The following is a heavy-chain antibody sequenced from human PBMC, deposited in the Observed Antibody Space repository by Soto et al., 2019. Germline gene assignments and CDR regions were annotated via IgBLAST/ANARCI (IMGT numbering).Heavy chain of an antibody. CDR1: GFTFSSYG. CDR2: IWYDGSNK. Sequence: QVQLVESGGGVVQPGRSLRLSCAASGFTFSSYGMHWVRQAPGKGLEWVAVIWYDGSNKYYADSVKGRFTISRDNSKNTLYLQMNSLRAEDTAVYYCARGDILAGYARYYYYSGMDVWGQGTTVTVSS. CDR3: ARGDILAGYARYYYYSGMDV. D-gene: IGHD3-9*01. V-gene: IGHV3-33*01. J-gene: IGHJ6*02.